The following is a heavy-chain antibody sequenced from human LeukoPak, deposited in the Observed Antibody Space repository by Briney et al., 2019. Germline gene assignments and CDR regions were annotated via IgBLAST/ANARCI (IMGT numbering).Heavy chain of an antibody. Sequence: VASVKVSCKASGYTFISYGISWVRQAPGQGLEWMGWVSAYADDTNYEQKFQGRVTMTTDTSTSTAYMELRSLRFDDTAVYYCARDCIGCHGFDYWGQGTLVTVSS. V-gene: IGHV1-18*01. D-gene: IGHD2-15*01. CDR3: ARDCIGCHGFDY. CDR1: GYTFISYG. CDR2: VSAYADDT. J-gene: IGHJ4*02.